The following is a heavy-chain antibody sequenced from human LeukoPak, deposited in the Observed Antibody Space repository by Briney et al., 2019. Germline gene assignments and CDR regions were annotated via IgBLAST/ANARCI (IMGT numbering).Heavy chain of an antibody. CDR1: GYSISSGYY. V-gene: IGHV4-38-2*01. CDR3: ARVLHSGYGTYYFDY. Sequence: SETLSLTCAVSGYSISSGYYWGWIRQPPGKGLEWIGSIYHSGSTYYNPSLKNRVTISVDTSKNQFSLKLSSVTAADTAVYYCARVLHSGYGTYYFDYWGQGTLVTVSS. J-gene: IGHJ4*02. CDR2: IYHSGST. D-gene: IGHD5-12*01.